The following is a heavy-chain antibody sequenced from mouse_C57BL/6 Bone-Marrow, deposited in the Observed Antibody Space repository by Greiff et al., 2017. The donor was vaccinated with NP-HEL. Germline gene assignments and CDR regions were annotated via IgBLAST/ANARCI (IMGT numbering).Heavy chain of an antibody. CDR1: GYTFTDYY. CDR3: AHRVYGSSYYAMDY. D-gene: IGHD1-1*01. CDR2: IGPGSGST. J-gene: IGHJ4*01. Sequence: QVQLQQSGAELVKPGASVKISCKASGYTFTDYYINWVKQRPGQGLEWIGKIGPGSGSTYYNEKFKGKATLTADKSSSTAYMQLSSLTSEDSAVYFGAHRVYGSSYYAMDYWGQGTSVTVSS. V-gene: IGHV1-77*01.